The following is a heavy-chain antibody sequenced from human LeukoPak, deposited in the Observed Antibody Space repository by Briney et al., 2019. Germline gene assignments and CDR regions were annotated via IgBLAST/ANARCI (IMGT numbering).Heavy chain of an antibody. J-gene: IGHJ3*01. CDR3: ARDRGWELRWFELDY. CDR2: INPSGGST. D-gene: IGHD1-26*01. Sequence: ASVKVSCKASGYTFTSYYMHWVRQAPGQGLEWMGIINPSGGSTSYAQKFQGRVTMTRDMSTSTVYMELSSLRSEDTAVYYCARDRGWELRWFELDYWGQGTMVTVSS. CDR1: GYTFTSYY. V-gene: IGHV1-46*01.